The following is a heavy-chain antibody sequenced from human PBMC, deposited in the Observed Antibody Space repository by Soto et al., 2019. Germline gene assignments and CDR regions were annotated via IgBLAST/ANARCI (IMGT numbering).Heavy chain of an antibody. CDR2: INVCNGDT. D-gene: IGHD3-16*01. J-gene: IGHJ6*02. CDR1: GYTFSSSS. V-gene: IGHV1-18*01. Sequence: ASVKVSCKASGYTFSSSSISWVRQAPGQGLEWMGWINVCNGDTIYVQKFQGRVTMTTDTSTSTAYMELTSLTSDDTAIYYCARDIGGGEDVWG. CDR3: ARDIGGGEDV.